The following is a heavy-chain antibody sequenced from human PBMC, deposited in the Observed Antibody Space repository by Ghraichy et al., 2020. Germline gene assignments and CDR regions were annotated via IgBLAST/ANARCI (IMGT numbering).Heavy chain of an antibody. D-gene: IGHD2-21*01. CDR3: ARGEDQPNSGDY. Sequence: GGSLRLSCAASGFTFVTYSMNWVRQAPGKGLEWVSYISGSGDTTYYADSVKGRFTVSRDNAKSSVYLQMNSLRDEDTALYYCARGEDQPNSGDYWGQGTLVIVSS. J-gene: IGHJ4*02. V-gene: IGHV3-48*02. CDR1: GFTFVTYS. CDR2: ISGSGDTT.